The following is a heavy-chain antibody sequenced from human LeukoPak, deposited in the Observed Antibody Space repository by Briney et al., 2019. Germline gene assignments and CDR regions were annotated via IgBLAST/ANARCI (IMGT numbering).Heavy chain of an antibody. CDR2: ISWNSGSI. Sequence: PGGSLRLSCAASGFTFDDYAMHWVRQAPGKGLEWVSGISWNSGSIGYADSVKGRFTISRDNAKNSLYLQMNSLRAEDTALYYCAKDLRSTAAPSGSYGGFDYWGQGTLVTVSS. CDR3: AKDLRSTAAPSGSYGGFDY. V-gene: IGHV3-9*01. CDR1: GFTFDDYA. D-gene: IGHD1-26*01. J-gene: IGHJ4*02.